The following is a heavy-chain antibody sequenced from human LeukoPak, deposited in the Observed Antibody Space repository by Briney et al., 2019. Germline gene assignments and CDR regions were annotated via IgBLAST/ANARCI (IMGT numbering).Heavy chain of an antibody. Sequence: ASVKVSCKASGYTFTSNDINWVRKAPGQGLEWMGWMNPNSGNTGYAQKFQGRVTMTRNTSISTAYMELSSLRSEDTAVYYCARFRESSWYYPYFDYWGQGTLVTVSS. V-gene: IGHV1-8*01. D-gene: IGHD6-13*01. CDR1: GYTFTSND. CDR2: MNPNSGNT. CDR3: ARFRESSWYYPYFDY. J-gene: IGHJ4*02.